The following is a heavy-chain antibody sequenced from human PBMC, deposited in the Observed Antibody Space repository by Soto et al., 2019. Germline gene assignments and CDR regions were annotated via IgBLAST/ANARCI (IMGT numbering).Heavy chain of an antibody. CDR2: IIPIFGTA. CDR3: ARDPGIVVVVAAKLNYYYGMDV. D-gene: IGHD2-15*01. V-gene: IGHV1-69*13. CDR1: GGTFSSYS. Sequence: SGKVSCKASGGTFSSYSISWVRQAPGQGLEWMGGIIPIFGTANYAQKFQGRVTITADESTSTAYMELSSLRSEDTAVYYCARDPGIVVVVAAKLNYYYGMDVWGQGTTVTVSS. J-gene: IGHJ6*02.